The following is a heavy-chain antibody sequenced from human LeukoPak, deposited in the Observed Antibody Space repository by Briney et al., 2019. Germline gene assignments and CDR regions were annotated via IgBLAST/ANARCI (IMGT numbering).Heavy chain of an antibody. Sequence: SQTLSLTCTVSGGSISSGDYYWSWIRQPPGQGLEWIGYIYYSGNTYYNPSLKSPVTISVATTKIQLSLKLSSVTAADTAVYYCARASEYCSGGSCYFPADYWGQGALVTVSS. D-gene: IGHD2-15*01. CDR1: GGSISSGDYY. J-gene: IGHJ4*02. V-gene: IGHV4-30-4*01. CDR2: IYYSGNT. CDR3: ARASEYCSGGSCYFPADY.